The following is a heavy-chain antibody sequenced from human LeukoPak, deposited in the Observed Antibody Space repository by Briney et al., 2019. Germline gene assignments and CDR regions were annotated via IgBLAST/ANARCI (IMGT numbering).Heavy chain of an antibody. V-gene: IGHV4-30-4*08. CDR2: IYYSGST. CDR1: GGSISSGDYY. Sequence: SQTLSLXCTVSGGSISSGDYYWSWIRQPPGKGLEWIGYIYYSGSTYYNPSLKSRVTISVDTSKNQFSLKLSSVTAADTAVYYCASKRDIAARPLDYWGQGTLVTVSS. J-gene: IGHJ4*02. CDR3: ASKRDIAARPLDY. D-gene: IGHD6-6*01.